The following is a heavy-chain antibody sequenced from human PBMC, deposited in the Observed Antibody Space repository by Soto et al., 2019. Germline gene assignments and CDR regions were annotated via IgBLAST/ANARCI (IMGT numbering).Heavy chain of an antibody. CDR2: IWYDGDKK. J-gene: IGHJ3*02. V-gene: IGHV3-33*01. CDR3: ASDSGVGAIYGAALDI. CDR1: GFTFSKYG. D-gene: IGHD1-26*01. Sequence: QVQLVESGGGVVQPGKSLRLSCAASGFTFSKYGMHWVRQPPGKGLEWVAIIWYDGDKKYYADSAKGRFTISRDNSKNTLYLQMNSLRGEDTAVYYCASDSGVGAIYGAALDIWGQGTMVTVSS.